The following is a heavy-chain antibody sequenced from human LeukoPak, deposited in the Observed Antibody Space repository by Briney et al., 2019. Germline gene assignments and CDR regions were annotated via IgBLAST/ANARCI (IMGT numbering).Heavy chain of an antibody. V-gene: IGHV1-8*01. Sequence: ASVKVSCKASGYTFTSYDIDWVRQATGQGLEWMGWMNPNSGRTGYAQNFQGRITITRNTSISTAYMELSSLRSEDTAVYYCTRETSSRYFDYWGQGTLVTVSS. CDR3: TRETSSRYFDY. CDR2: MNPNSGRT. J-gene: IGHJ4*02. CDR1: GYTFTSYD.